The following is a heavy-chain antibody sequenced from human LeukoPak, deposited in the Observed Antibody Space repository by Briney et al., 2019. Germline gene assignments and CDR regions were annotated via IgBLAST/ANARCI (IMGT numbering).Heavy chain of an antibody. J-gene: IGHJ5*02. D-gene: IGHD4/OR15-4a*01. CDR1: GGSISSQY. CDR2: IYSSGST. V-gene: IGHV4-4*07. Sequence: SETLSLTCTVSGGSISSQYWSWIRQPAGQGLEWVGRIYSSGSTNYNPSLKSRVTMSVDTSKNQSSLKLSSVTAADTAVYYCARDGARTISSWFDPWGQGALVTVST. CDR3: ARDGARTISSWFDP.